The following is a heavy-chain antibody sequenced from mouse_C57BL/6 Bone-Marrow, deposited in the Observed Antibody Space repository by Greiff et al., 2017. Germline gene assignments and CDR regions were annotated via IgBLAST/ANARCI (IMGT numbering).Heavy chain of an antibody. V-gene: IGHV6-3*01. CDR3: TTTVAPHFDV. CDR1: GFTFSNYW. Sequence: EVKVEESGGGLVQPGGSMKLSCVASGFTFSNYWMNWVRQSPEKGLEWVAQIRLKSDNYATHYAESVKGRFTISRDDSKSSVYLQMNNLRAEDTGIYYCTTTVAPHFDVWGTGTTVTVSS. J-gene: IGHJ1*03. D-gene: IGHD1-1*01. CDR2: IRLKSDNYAT.